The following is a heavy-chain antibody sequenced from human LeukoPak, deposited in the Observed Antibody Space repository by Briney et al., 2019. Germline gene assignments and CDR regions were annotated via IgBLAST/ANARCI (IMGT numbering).Heavy chain of an antibody. J-gene: IGHJ4*02. D-gene: IGHD3-3*01. CDR2: VYYSGSA. V-gene: IGHV4-39*01. CDR1: GGSVGSGTYY. Sequence: SETLSLTCTVSGGSVGSGTYYWSWIRQSPGKGPEWIGNVYYSGSAYYNPSLKSRVTMSVDTSKNQFSLKLSSVTAADTAVYYCARSLGVVIIFDYWGQGTLVTVSS. CDR3: ARSLGVVIIFDY.